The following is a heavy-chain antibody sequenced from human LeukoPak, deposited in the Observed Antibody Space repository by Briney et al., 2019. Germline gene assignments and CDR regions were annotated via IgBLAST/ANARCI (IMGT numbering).Heavy chain of an antibody. CDR1: GGSISSYY. CDR3: ARHVASALTDDAFDI. CDR2: IYYSGST. D-gene: IGHD2-15*01. Sequence: SETLSLTCTVSGGSISSYYWSWIRQPPGKGLEWIGYIYYSGSTNYNPSLKSRVTISVDTSKNQFSLKLSSATAADTAVYYCARHVASALTDDAFDIWGQGTMVTVSS. V-gene: IGHV4-59*08. J-gene: IGHJ3*02.